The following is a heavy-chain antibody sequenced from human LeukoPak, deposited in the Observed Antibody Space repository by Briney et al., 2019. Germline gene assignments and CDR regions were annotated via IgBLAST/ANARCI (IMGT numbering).Heavy chain of an antibody. D-gene: IGHD5-12*01. V-gene: IGHV3-53*01. Sequence: PGGSLRLSCAASGFTVSSNYMSWVRQAPGKGLEWVSVIYSGGSTYYADSVKGRFTISRDNSKNTPYLQMNSLRAEDTAVYYCARVSGYDLSVDYWGQGTLVTVSS. J-gene: IGHJ4*02. CDR3: ARVSGYDLSVDY. CDR1: GFTVSSNY. CDR2: IYSGGST.